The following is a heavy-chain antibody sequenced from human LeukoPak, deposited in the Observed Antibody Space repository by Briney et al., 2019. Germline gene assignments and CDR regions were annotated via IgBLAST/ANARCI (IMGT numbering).Heavy chain of an antibody. J-gene: IGHJ4*02. D-gene: IGHD6-19*01. Sequence: ASVKVSCKASGYTFTSYGISWVRQAPGQGLEWMGWISAYNGNTNYAQKLQGRVTMTTDTSTSTAYMELRSLRSDDTAVYYCARKYSSGWYRGGGDYFDYWGQGTPVTVSS. CDR2: ISAYNGNT. CDR1: GYTFTSYG. V-gene: IGHV1-18*01. CDR3: ARKYSSGWYRGGGDYFDY.